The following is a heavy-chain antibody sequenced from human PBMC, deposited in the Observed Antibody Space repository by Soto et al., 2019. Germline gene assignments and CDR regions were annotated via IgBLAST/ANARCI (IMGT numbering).Heavy chain of an antibody. Sequence: GGSLRLSCAASGFTFSSYAMHWVRQAPGKGLEWVAVISYDGSNKYYADSVKGRFTISRDNSKNTLYLQMNSLRAEDTAVYYCADGRDAYNFLSYYGTDVWGQGTTVTVSS. V-gene: IGHV3-30-3*01. D-gene: IGHD3-3*01. J-gene: IGHJ6*02. CDR2: ISYDGSNK. CDR1: GFTFSSYA. CDR3: ADGRDAYNFLSYYGTDV.